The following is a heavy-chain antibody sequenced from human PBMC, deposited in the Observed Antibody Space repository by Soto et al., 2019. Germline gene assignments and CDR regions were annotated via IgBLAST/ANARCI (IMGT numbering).Heavy chain of an antibody. CDR1: GGSISNNY. CDR2: IYSGGNT. Sequence: QVQLQESGPGLVKPSETLSLTCTVSGGSISNNYWSWIRQSPGKGLEWIGHIYSGGNTNYNPSLKSRVTISVDTSKKQFSLNLGSLTAADSAVYYCTTVRHPYWYFDLWGRGTMVTVSS. V-gene: IGHV4-59*13. CDR3: TTVRHPYWYFDL. J-gene: IGHJ2*01.